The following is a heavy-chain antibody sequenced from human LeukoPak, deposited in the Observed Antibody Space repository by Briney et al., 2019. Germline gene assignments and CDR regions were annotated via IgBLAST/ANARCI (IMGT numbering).Heavy chain of an antibody. CDR1: GFTFSSYS. CDR3: ASGDVFNY. CDR2: ISSSSSYI. J-gene: IGHJ4*02. Sequence: PGGSLRLSCAASGFTFSSYSMNWVRQAPGKGLEWVSSISSSSSYIYYADSVKGRFTISRDNAKNSLFLQMNSLRAEDTAVYFCASGDVFNYWGQGTLVTVSS. D-gene: IGHD4-17*01. V-gene: IGHV3-21*01.